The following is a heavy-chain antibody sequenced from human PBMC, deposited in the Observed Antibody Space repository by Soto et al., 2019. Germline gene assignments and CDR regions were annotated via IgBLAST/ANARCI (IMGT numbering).Heavy chain of an antibody. Sequence: EVQLLESGGGLVQPGGSLRLSCAASGFTFSSYAMSWVRQAPGKGLEWVSAISGSGGSTYYADSVKGRFTISRDNSKNTLYLQMNSLRAEDTAVYYCAKGWLAYYDFWSGYSYGMDVWGQGTTVTVSS. CDR1: GFTFSSYA. V-gene: IGHV3-23*01. CDR3: AKGWLAYYDFWSGYSYGMDV. CDR2: ISGSGGST. D-gene: IGHD3-3*01. J-gene: IGHJ6*02.